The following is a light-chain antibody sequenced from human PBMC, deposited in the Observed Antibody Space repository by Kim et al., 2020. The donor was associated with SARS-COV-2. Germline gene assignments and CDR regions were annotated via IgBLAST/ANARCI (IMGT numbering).Light chain of an antibody. Sequence: SPGERATLSCRASQSVSSNYLAWYQQKPGQAPRLLIYGTSSRATGIPDRFSGSGSGTDFTLTISRLEPEDFAVYYCQQHGSSPWTFGQGTKVDIK. CDR1: QSVSSNY. J-gene: IGKJ1*01. CDR2: GTS. V-gene: IGKV3-20*01. CDR3: QQHGSSPWT.